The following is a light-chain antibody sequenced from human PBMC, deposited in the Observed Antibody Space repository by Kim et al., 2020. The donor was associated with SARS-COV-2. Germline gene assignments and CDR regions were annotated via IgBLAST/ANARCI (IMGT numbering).Light chain of an antibody. CDR1: KLGDIY. CDR3: QVWDSSSKGV. Sequence: SPGQTASSTSSGDKLGDIYVGWYQQKPGQSPAPVIFQDTKRPSGIRERFSGSKSGNTATLTISGTQPTDEAYYYCQVWDSSSKGVCGGGTKVTVL. J-gene: IGLJ3*02. CDR2: QDT. V-gene: IGLV3-1*01.